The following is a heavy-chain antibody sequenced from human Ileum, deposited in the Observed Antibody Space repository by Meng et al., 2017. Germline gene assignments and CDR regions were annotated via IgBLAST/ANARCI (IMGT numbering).Heavy chain of an antibody. CDR3: AHILDS. V-gene: IGHV4-4*03. J-gene: IGHJ4*02. Sequence: LAAAGPVLADPPGALSLPCAFSGRSISSSDWWSWVRQPPGKGLEWIAEMNLGGSPNYNPSLKSRVTMSVDKSNDHLSLQLTSVTAADTAVYYCAHILDSWGQGTLVTVSS. D-gene: IGHD3-3*02. CDR2: MNLGGSP. CDR1: GRSISSSDW.